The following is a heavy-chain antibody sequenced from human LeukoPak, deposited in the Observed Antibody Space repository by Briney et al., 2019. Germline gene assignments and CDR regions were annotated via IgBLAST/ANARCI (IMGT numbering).Heavy chain of an antibody. D-gene: IGHD2/OR15-2a*01. CDR3: ARAGNNYYYYMDV. CDR1: GFTFSSYE. Sequence: GGSLRLSCAASGFTFSSYEMNWVRQAPGKGLEWVSYISSSGSTIYYADSVKGRFTISRDNAKISLYLQMNSLRAEDTAVYYCARAGNNYYYYMDVWGKGTTVTVSS. J-gene: IGHJ6*03. CDR2: ISSSGSTI. V-gene: IGHV3-48*03.